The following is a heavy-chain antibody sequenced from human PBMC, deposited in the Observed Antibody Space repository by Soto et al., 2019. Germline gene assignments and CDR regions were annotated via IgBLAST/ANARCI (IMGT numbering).Heavy chain of an antibody. CDR3: ARDRPARASGYPLSPPYYYYVMDV. Sequence: SETLSLTCTVSGGSISSYCWSWIRQPPGKGMEWIGYIYYNGSTNYNPSLKSRVTISVDTSKNQFSLKLSSVTAADTAVYYCARDRPARASGYPLSPPYYYYVMDVWGQGTTVTVSS. D-gene: IGHD5-12*01. J-gene: IGHJ6*02. CDR1: GGSISSYC. CDR2: IYYNGST. V-gene: IGHV4-59*01.